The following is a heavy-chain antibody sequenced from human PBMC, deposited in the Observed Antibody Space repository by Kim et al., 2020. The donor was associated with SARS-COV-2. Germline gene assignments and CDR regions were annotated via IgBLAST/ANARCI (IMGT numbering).Heavy chain of an antibody. J-gene: IGHJ4*02. CDR3: ARGYFCSGGSCYGGYY. CDR2: IYYSGST. V-gene: IGHV4-31*03. D-gene: IGHD2-15*01. Sequence: SETLSLICTVSGGSISSGGYYWSWIRQHPGKGLEWIGYIYYSGSTYYNPSLKSRVTISVDTSKNQFSLKLSSVTAADTAVYYCARGYFCSGGSCYGGYYWGQGTLVTVSS. CDR1: GGSISSGGYY.